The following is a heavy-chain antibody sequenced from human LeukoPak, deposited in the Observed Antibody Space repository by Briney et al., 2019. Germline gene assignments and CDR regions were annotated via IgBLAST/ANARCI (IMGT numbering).Heavy chain of an antibody. CDR2: INPSGGST. J-gene: IGHJ4*02. CDR3: ARDTPYCSGGSCYSGNYFDY. V-gene: IGHV1-46*01. CDR1: GYTFTSYY. D-gene: IGHD2-15*01. Sequence: ASVKVSCKASGYTFTSYYMHWVRQAPGQGLEWMGIINPSGGSTSYAQKFQGRVTMTRDMSTSTVYMELSSLRSEDTAVYYCARDTPYCSGGSCYSGNYFDYWGQGTLVTVSS.